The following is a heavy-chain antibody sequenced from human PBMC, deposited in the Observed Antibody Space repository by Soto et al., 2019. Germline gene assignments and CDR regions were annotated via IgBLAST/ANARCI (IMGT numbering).Heavy chain of an antibody. D-gene: IGHD3-10*01. V-gene: IGHV3-13*04. CDR2: IGTAGDA. J-gene: IGHJ4*02. CDR3: ARDFITGVLDY. Sequence: EVQLVESGGGLVQPGGSLRLSCAASGFTFSSYDMHWVRQVTGKGLEWVSAIGTAGDAYYPNSVKGRFTISRENAKNSLYLQMNSLRAGDTAVYYCARDFITGVLDYWGQGTLFTVSS. CDR1: GFTFSSYD.